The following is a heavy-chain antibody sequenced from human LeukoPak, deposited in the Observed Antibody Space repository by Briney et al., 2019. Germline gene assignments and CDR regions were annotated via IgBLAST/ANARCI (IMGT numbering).Heavy chain of an antibody. D-gene: IGHD3-22*01. CDR1: GGSISSCY. CDR3: AREEEDYYDSSGYYGD. J-gene: IGHJ4*02. CDR2: IYTSGST. Sequence: SETLSLACTVSGGSISSCYWSWIRQPAGKGLEWIGRIYTSGSTNYNPSLKSRVTISVDTSKNQFSLKLSSVTAADTAVYYCAREEEDYYDSSGYYGDWGQGTLVTVSS. V-gene: IGHV4-4*07.